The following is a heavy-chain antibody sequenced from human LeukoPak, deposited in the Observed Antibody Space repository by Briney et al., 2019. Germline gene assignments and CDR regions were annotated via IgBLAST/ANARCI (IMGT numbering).Heavy chain of an antibody. V-gene: IGHV1-8*03. CDR1: GYTFTGYY. Sequence: ASVKVSCKASGYTFTGYYIHWVRQAPGQGLEWMGWMNPNSGNTGYAQKFQGRVTITRNTSISTAYMELSSLRSEDTAVYYCARAMKSSLYYYYYMDVWGKGTTVTVSS. CDR3: ARAMKSSLYYYYYMDV. CDR2: MNPNSGNT. J-gene: IGHJ6*03.